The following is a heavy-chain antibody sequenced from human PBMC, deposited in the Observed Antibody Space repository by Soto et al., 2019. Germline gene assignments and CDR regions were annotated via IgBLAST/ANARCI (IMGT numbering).Heavy chain of an antibody. D-gene: IGHD5-18*01. CDR3: ARVQVDTAMEFDY. V-gene: IGHV4-59*01. CDR2: IYYSGST. J-gene: IGHJ4*02. Sequence: WETLSLTCTVSGGSISSYYWSWIRQPPGKGLEWIGYIYYSGSTNYNPSLKSRATISVDTSKNQFSLKLSSVTAADTAVYHCARVQVDTAMEFDYWGQGTLVTVSS. CDR1: GGSISSYY.